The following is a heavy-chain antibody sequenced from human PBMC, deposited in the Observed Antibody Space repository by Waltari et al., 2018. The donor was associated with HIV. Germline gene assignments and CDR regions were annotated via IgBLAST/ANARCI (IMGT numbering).Heavy chain of an antibody. CDR1: GFTCSDYY. CDR2: ISSSGSTI. CDR3: ATGGGQFRFGVAKRTYGMDV. Sequence: QVQLVESGGGLVEPGESLRLSCAALGFTCSDYYMSGIPQAPGTGPEWVSHISSSGSTIYYADSVKGRFTISRDNAKNSLYRQMSSLRAEDTAVYYCATGGGQFRFGVAKRTYGMDVWGQGTTVTVSS. J-gene: IGHJ6*02. D-gene: IGHD3-10*01. V-gene: IGHV3-11*01.